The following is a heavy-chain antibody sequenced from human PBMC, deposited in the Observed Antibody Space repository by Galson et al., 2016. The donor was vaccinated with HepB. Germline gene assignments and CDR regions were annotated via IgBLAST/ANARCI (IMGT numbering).Heavy chain of an antibody. CDR1: GASVKSGGHY. J-gene: IGHJ4*02. Sequence: TLSLTCSVSGASVKSGGHYWSWVRQRPGKGLEWLGYIFYVGATYYNSPLKSRLSISVDTANNQFSLRMTSLTPADTATYYCARFPFGGSSPNHFDSWGPGTLVTVSS. D-gene: IGHD4-23*01. CDR2: IFYVGAT. CDR3: ARFPFGGSSPNHFDS. V-gene: IGHV4-31*03.